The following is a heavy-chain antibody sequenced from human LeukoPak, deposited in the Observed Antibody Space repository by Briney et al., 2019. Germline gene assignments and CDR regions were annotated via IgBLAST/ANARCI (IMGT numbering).Heavy chain of an antibody. CDR2: ISAYNGNT. CDR3: AKAMAAPYGDVNGIDY. V-gene: IGHV1-18*01. Sequence: GASVKVSCKASGYTFTSYGISWVRQAPGQGLEWMGWISAYNGNTNYAQKLQGRVTMTTDTSTSTAYMELRSLRSDDTAVYYCAKAMAAPYGDVNGIDYWGQGTLVTVSS. J-gene: IGHJ4*02. D-gene: IGHD3-16*01. CDR1: GYTFTSYG.